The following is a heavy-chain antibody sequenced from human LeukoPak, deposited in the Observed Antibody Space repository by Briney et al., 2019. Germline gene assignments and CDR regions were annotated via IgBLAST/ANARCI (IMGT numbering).Heavy chain of an antibody. J-gene: IGHJ4*02. CDR1: GYSFTSYW. V-gene: IGHV5-51*01. D-gene: IGHD2-15*01. Sequence: GESLKISCKGSGYSFTSYWIGWVRQMPGKGLEWMGIIYPGDSDTRYSPSFQGQVTISADKSISTAYLQWSSLKASDTAMYYCARLFPRGYCSGGICLTDYWGQGTLVTVSS. CDR2: IYPGDSDT. CDR3: ARLFPRGYCSGGICLTDY.